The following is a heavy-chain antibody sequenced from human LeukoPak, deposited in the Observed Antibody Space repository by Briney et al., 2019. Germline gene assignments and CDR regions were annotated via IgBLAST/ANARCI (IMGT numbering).Heavy chain of an antibody. CDR3: ARDGVDTEIPFDY. V-gene: IGHV3-11*04. CDR2: ISSSGSTI. Sequence: GGSLRLSCAASGFTFSDYYMSWIRQAPGKGLEWVSYISSSGSTIYYADSVKGRFTISRDNAKNPLYLQMNSLRAEDTAVYYCARDGVDTEIPFDYWGQGTLVTVSS. J-gene: IGHJ4*02. CDR1: GFTFSDYY. D-gene: IGHD3-10*01.